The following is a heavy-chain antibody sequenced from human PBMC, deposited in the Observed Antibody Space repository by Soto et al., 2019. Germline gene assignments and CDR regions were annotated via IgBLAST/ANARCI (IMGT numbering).Heavy chain of an antibody. D-gene: IGHD3-3*01. Sequence: PGGSLRLSCATSGFTFSSNGMSWVRQAPGKGLEWVSGIGGSGGDTFYADSVKGRFTVSRDNAENTLSLELNSLRVEDTAIYYCARRSWRGRADYWGQGILVTVSS. J-gene: IGHJ4*02. CDR2: IGGSGGDT. V-gene: IGHV3-23*01. CDR1: GFTFSSNG. CDR3: ARRSWRGRADY.